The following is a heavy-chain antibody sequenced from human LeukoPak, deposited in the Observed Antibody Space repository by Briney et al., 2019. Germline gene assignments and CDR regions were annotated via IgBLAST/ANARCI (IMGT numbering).Heavy chain of an antibody. CDR2: INPNSGGT. CDR3: ARGIAAAGENNWFDP. D-gene: IGHD6-13*01. J-gene: IGHJ5*02. CDR1: GYTFTGYY. V-gene: IGHV1-2*02. Sequence: ASVKVSCKASGYTFTGYYMHWVRQAPGQGLEWMGWINPNSGGTNYAQKFQGRVTMTRDTSISTAYMELSRLTSDDTAVYYCARGIAAAGENNWFDPWGQGTLVTVSS.